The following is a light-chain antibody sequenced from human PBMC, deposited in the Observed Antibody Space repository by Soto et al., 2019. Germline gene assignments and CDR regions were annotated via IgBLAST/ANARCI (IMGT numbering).Light chain of an antibody. Sequence: VFSVSPDTLALSPGGRATLSCRASQSVHSGHLAWYQQKPGQAPRLLIYGVSSRATGIPDRFSGSGSGTDFALTISRLEPEDFALYYCQQYGSSPWTFGQGTKVDIK. V-gene: IGKV3-20*01. CDR1: QSVHSGH. CDR3: QQYGSSPWT. J-gene: IGKJ1*01. CDR2: GVS.